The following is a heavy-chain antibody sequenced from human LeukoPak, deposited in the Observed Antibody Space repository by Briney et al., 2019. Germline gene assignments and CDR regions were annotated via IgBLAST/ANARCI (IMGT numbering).Heavy chain of an antibody. Sequence: KPSETLSLTCAVSGGSISSYYWSWIRQPPGKGLEWIGYIYYSGSTNYNPSLKSRVTISVDTSKNQFSLKLSSVTAADTAVYYCARVTRTSCYVCAFDIWGQGTMVTVSS. CDR3: ARVTRTSCYVCAFDI. V-gene: IGHV4-59*01. CDR1: GGSISSYY. J-gene: IGHJ3*02. CDR2: IYYSGST. D-gene: IGHD2-2*01.